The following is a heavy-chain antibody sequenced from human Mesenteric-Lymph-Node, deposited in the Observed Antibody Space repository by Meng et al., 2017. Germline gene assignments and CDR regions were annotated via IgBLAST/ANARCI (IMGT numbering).Heavy chain of an antibody. Sequence: GSLKISCAASGFIFSNYYMDWVRLAPGKGLEWVGRIRNKANSYNTEYAASVEGRFTISRDDSKNSLYLQMNSLKTEDTAMYYCGRLGGNSGGSGAFDFWGQGTMVTVSS. CDR1: GFIFSNYY. J-gene: IGHJ3*01. CDR3: GRLGGNSGGSGAFDF. CDR2: IRNKANSYNT. D-gene: IGHD5-18*01. V-gene: IGHV3-72*01.